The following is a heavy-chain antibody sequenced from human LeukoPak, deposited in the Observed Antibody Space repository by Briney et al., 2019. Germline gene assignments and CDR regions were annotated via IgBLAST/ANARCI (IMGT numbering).Heavy chain of an antibody. CDR3: ARGLMITFGLNWFDP. V-gene: IGHV1-2*02. Sequence: ASVKVSCKASGYTFTSYYMYWVRQAPGQGLEWMGWINPNSGGTNYAQKFQGRVAMTRDTSISTAYMELSRLRSDDTAVYYCARGLMITFGLNWFDPWGQGTLVTVSS. J-gene: IGHJ5*02. CDR1: GYTFTSYY. D-gene: IGHD3-16*01. CDR2: INPNSGGT.